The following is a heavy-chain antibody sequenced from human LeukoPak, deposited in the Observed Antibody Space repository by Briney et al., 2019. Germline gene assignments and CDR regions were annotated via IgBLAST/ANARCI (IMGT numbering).Heavy chain of an antibody. J-gene: IGHJ4*02. Sequence: PGGSLRLSCAASGFTFSSYEMNWVRQAPGKGLEWVSSISSSSSYIYYADSVKGRFTISRDNSRNTLYLQMNSLRAEDTAVYYCARSGLSRFGFWGQGTLVTVSS. D-gene: IGHD2/OR15-2a*01. CDR3: ARSGLSRFGF. CDR2: ISSSSSYI. V-gene: IGHV3-21*04. CDR1: GFTFSSYE.